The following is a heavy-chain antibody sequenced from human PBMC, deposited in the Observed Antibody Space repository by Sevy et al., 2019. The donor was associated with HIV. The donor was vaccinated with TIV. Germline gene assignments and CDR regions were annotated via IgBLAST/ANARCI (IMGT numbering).Heavy chain of an antibody. D-gene: IGHD2-15*01. Sequence: GGSLRLSCAASGFTFSSYGMHWVRQAPGKGLEWVAVISYDGSNKYYADSVKGRFTISRDNSKNTLYLQMNSLRAEDTAVYYCAKDRYCRGGSCYWVGDYYYGMDVWGQGTTVTVSS. CDR1: GFTFSSYG. CDR3: AKDRYCRGGSCYWVGDYYYGMDV. J-gene: IGHJ6*02. V-gene: IGHV3-30*18. CDR2: ISYDGSNK.